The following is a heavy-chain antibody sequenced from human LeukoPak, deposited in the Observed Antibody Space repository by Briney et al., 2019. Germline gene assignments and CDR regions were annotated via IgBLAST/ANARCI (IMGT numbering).Heavy chain of an antibody. CDR2: ISTTGNTI. CDR3: ARERWSGGFDY. J-gene: IGHJ4*02. D-gene: IGHD2-15*01. Sequence: GGSLRLSCAASGFFVRDFYMAWIRQRPGKGLDWVSHISTTGNTINYADSVMGRFTISRDTVKESLYLQLTSLTTEDTAVYYCARERWSGGFDYWGQGTLVTVSS. V-gene: IGHV3-11*01. CDR1: GFFVRDFY.